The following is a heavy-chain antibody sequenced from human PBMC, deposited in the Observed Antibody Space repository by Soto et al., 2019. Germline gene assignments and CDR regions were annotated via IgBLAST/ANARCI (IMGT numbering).Heavy chain of an antibody. J-gene: IGHJ4*02. CDR3: ARVLYYYGSSVYFDY. CDR2: IYYSGST. CDR1: GGSISSSSYY. D-gene: IGHD3-22*01. V-gene: IGHV4-39*07. Sequence: PSETLSLTCTVSGGSISSSSYYWGWIRQPPGKGLEWIGSIYYSGSTYYNPSLKSRVTISVDTSKNQFSLKLSSVTAADTAVYYCARVLYYYGSSVYFDYWGQGTLVTVS.